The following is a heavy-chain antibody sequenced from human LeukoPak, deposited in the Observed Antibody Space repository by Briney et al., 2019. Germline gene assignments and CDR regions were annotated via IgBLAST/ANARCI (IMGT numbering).Heavy chain of an antibody. V-gene: IGHV1-8*03. CDR1: GYTFTSYD. CDR3: ARVDCSSTSCYSGDDWFDP. D-gene: IGHD2-2*01. CDR2: MNPNSGNT. J-gene: IGHJ5*02. Sequence: ASVKVSCKASGYTFTSYDINWVRQATGQGLEWMGWMNPNSGNTGYAQKFQGRVTITRNTSISTAYMELSSLRSEDTAVYYCARVDCSSTSCYSGDDWFDPWGQGTLVTVSS.